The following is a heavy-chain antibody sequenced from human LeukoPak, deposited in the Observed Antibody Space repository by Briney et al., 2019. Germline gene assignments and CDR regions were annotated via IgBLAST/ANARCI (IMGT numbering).Heavy chain of an antibody. Sequence: SGTLSLTCGVSGASISRPYWWIWVRQPPGKGLEWIAGISHSGTTHYNPSLKSRVIISVDKSKNQVFLKLYSVTAADTAMYYCARDGGSDQYYFDNWGQGTLVTVSS. D-gene: IGHD6-19*01. J-gene: IGHJ4*02. CDR3: ARDGGSDQYYFDN. CDR1: GASISRPYW. CDR2: ISHSGTT. V-gene: IGHV4-4*02.